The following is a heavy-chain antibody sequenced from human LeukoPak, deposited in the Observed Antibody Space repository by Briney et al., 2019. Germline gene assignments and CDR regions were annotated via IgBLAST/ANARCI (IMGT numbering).Heavy chain of an antibody. J-gene: IGHJ4*02. D-gene: IGHD3-22*01. CDR1: GYTFTSYA. Sequence: GASVKVSCKASGYTFTSYAMHWVRQAPGQRLEWMGWINAGNGNTKYSQKFQGRVTITADESTSTAYMELSSLRSEDTAVYYCAGGYYYDSSGYYSPEYWGQGTLVTVSS. CDR2: INAGNGNT. CDR3: AGGYYYDSSGYYSPEY. V-gene: IGHV1-3*01.